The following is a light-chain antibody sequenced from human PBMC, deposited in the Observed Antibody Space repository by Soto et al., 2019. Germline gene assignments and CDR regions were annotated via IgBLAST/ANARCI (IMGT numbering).Light chain of an antibody. V-gene: IGKV1-17*03. CDR2: TAS. CDR3: LQYKTYPLT. CDR1: QGIDKY. J-gene: IGKJ5*01. Sequence: DIQMTQSPSAMSASVGDRVTLTCRASQGIDKYLAWFQQKPGKVPKRLIYTASSLQSGVPSRFSGSGFGTEFPLTISSLQLEDFATYYCLQYKTYPLTFGQRTRLEIK.